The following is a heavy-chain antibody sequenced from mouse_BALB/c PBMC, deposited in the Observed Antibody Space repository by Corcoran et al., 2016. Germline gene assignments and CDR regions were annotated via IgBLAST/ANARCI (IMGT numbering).Heavy chain of an antibody. Sequence: LVKTGASVKISCKASGYSFTGYYMHWVKQSHGKSLEWIGYISFYNGATSYNQKFKGKATFTVDTSSSTAYMQFNILTSEDSAVYYCARRPGSSFYFDYWGQGTTRTVSS. CDR3: ARRPGSSFYFDY. J-gene: IGHJ2*01. CDR2: ISFYNGAT. V-gene: IGHV1S34*01. CDR1: GYSFTGYY. D-gene: IGHD1-1*01.